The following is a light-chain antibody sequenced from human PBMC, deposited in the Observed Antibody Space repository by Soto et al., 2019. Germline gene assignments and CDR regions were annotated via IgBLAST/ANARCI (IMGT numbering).Light chain of an antibody. V-gene: IGLV2-23*01. CDR3: STYAGSSTLL. Sequence: QSALTQPASVSGSPGQSITISCSGTSSDVGKYNLVSWYQQYPGKVPKLMIYEGNKRPSGVSNRFSGSKSGNTASLTISGLQAEDEAEYYCSTYAGSSTLLFGGGTKLTVL. J-gene: IGLJ2*01. CDR1: SSDVGKYNL. CDR2: EGN.